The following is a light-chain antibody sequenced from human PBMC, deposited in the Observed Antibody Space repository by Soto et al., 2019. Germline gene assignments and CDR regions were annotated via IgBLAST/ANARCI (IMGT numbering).Light chain of an antibody. V-gene: IGKV3-20*01. J-gene: IGKJ2*01. CDR1: QSVSSSY. CDR3: QQYGSSLYT. Sequence: EIVLTQSPGTLSLSPGERATLSCRASQSVSSSYLAWYQQKPGQAPRLLIYDASSRATGIPDRFSGSGSGKDFPRTISRLEPEDFAVYYCQQYGSSLYTFGQGTKLEIK. CDR2: DAS.